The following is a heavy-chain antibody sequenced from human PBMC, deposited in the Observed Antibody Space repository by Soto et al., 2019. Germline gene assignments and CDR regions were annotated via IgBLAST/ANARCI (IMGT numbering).Heavy chain of an antibody. Sequence: PGGSLRLSCAASGFNFSSYSMNWVRQAPGKGLEWVSSISSSSSYIYYADSVKGRFTISRDNAKNSLYLQMNSLRAEDTAVYYCARGRISSSDAPSYLPHAFDIWGQGTMVTVSS. CDR3: ARGRISSSDAPSYLPHAFDI. CDR1: GFNFSSYS. J-gene: IGHJ3*02. CDR2: ISSSSSYI. V-gene: IGHV3-21*01. D-gene: IGHD6-13*01.